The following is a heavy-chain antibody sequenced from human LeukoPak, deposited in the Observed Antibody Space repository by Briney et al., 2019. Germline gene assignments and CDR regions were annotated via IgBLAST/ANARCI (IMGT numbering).Heavy chain of an antibody. J-gene: IGHJ4*02. CDR2: ISSSSTI. V-gene: IGHV3-48*01. CDR1: GFTFSSYS. Sequence: PGGSLRLSCAASGFTFSSYSMNWVRQAPGKGLEWVSYISSSSTIYYADSVKGRFTISRDNAKNSLYLQMNSLRVEDTALYYCARDAPGNTALDYWGQGSLVTVSS. CDR3: ARDAPGNTALDY. D-gene: IGHD5-18*01.